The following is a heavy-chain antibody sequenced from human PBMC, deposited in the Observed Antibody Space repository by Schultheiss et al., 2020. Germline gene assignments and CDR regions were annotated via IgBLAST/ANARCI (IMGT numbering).Heavy chain of an antibody. CDR3: ARGGLGVRGVANWFDP. V-gene: IGHV4-30-2*01. D-gene: IGHD3-10*01. CDR1: GGSISSGGYS. CDR2: IYHSGST. Sequence: LRLSCAVSGGSISSGGYSWSWIRQPPGKGLEWIGYIYHSGSTYYNPSLKSRVTISVDRSKNQFSLKLSSVTAADTAVYYCARGGLGVRGVANWFDPWGQGTGVTVAS. J-gene: IGHJ5*02.